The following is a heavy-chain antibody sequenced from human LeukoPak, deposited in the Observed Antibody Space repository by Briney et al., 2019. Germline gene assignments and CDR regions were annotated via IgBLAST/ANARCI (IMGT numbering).Heavy chain of an antibody. CDR1: GGSMKDYY. D-gene: IGHD1-26*01. Sequence: PSETLSLTCSVSGGSMKDYYWSWIRQSPGKGLEWIGHIYSSGNTDYNSSLKSRVTISVDTSKSQFSLRLSSVTATDTAVYYCARLRWQLVGPYFDYWGQGILVTVSS. CDR2: IYSSGNT. CDR3: ARLRWQLVGPYFDY. V-gene: IGHV4-59*01. J-gene: IGHJ4*02.